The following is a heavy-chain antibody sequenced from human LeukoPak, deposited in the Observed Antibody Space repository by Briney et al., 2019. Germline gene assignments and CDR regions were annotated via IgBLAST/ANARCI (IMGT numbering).Heavy chain of an antibody. D-gene: IGHD3-9*01. V-gene: IGHV3-23*01. J-gene: IGHJ4*02. CDR1: GFTFSSYA. CDR2: ISGSGGST. Sequence: GGSLRLSCAASGFTFSSYAMSWVRQAPGKGLEWVSAISGSGGSTYYADSVKGRFTISRDNAKNTLYLQMNSLRAEDTAVYYCRVLRYFDWLLFDYWGQGTLVTVSS. CDR3: RVLRYFDWLLFDY.